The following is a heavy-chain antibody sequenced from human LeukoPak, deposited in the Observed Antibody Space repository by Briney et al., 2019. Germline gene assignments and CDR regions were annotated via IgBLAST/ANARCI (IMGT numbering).Heavy chain of an antibody. CDR3: ARDSYNWNVDAFDP. V-gene: IGHV4-34*01. D-gene: IGHD1-20*01. Sequence: PSETLSLTCAVYGGSFSGYYWSWIRQPPGKGLEWIGEINHSGSTNYNPSLKSRVTISIDKSKNHFSLKLTSVTAADTAIYYCARDSYNWNVDAFDPWGQGTLVTVSS. CDR2: INHSGST. J-gene: IGHJ5*02. CDR1: GGSFSGYY.